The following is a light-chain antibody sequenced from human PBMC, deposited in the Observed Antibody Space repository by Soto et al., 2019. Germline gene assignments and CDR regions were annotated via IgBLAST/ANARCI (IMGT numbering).Light chain of an antibody. CDR1: SGHSSFA. CDR2: LNSDGSL. V-gene: IGLV4-69*01. Sequence: QAVVTQSPSASASLGASVKLTCTLSSGHSSFAIAWHQQQPEKGPRYLMKLNSDGSLSKGDGIPDRFSGSSSGTERYLTISSLQSEDEADYYCQTWGTGPRVVFGGGTKLTVL. CDR3: QTWGTGPRVV. J-gene: IGLJ2*01.